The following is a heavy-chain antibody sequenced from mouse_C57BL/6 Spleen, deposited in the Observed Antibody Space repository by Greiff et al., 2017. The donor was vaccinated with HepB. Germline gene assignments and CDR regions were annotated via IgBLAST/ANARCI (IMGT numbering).Heavy chain of an antibody. V-gene: IGHV5-17*01. CDR2: ISSGSSTI. J-gene: IGHJ4*01. D-gene: IGHD2-4*01. CDR1: GFTFSDYG. CDR3: ARGSDDYDEDYAMDY. Sequence: EVMLVESGGGLVKPGGSLKLSCAASGFTFSDYGMHWVRQAPEKGLEWVAYISSGSSTIYYADTVKGRFTISRDNAKNTLFLQMTSLRSEDTAMYYCARGSDDYDEDYAMDYWGQGTSVTVSS.